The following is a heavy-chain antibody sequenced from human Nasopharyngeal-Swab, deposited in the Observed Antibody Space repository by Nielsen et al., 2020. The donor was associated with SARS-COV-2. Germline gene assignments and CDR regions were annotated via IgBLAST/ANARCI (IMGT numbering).Heavy chain of an antibody. CDR2: ISSSGSTI. CDR1: GFTFSSYE. D-gene: IGHD5-18*01. V-gene: IGHV3-48*03. Sequence: GESLKISCAASGFTFSSYEMNWVRQAPGKGLEWVSYISSSGSTIYYADSVKGRFTISRDNAKNSLYLQMNSLRAEDTAVYCCARERGYSYGTYYFDYWGQGTLVTVSS. CDR3: ARERGYSYGTYYFDY. J-gene: IGHJ4*02.